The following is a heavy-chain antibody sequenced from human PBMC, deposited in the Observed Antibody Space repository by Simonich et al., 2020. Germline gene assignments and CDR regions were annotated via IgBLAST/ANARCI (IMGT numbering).Heavy chain of an antibody. V-gene: IGHV3-23*01. D-gene: IGHD3-22*01. J-gene: IGHJ3*02. Sequence: GGGLVQPGGFLRLSCAASGFTFSSYAMSWVPQAPGKGLECVSAISGSGGSTYYADSVKVRFTISRDNSKNTLYLQMNRLRAEDTSVYYCAKDLGERITMIVVVIDAFDIWGQGTMVTVSS. CDR3: AKDLGERITMIVVVIDAFDI. CDR1: GFTFSSYA. CDR2: ISGSGGST.